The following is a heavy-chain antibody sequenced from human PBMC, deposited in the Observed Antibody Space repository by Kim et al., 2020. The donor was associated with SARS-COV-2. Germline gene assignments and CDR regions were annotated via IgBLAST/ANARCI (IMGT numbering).Heavy chain of an antibody. CDR2: IYYSGST. D-gene: IGHD1-26*01. J-gene: IGHJ4*02. CDR1: GGSVSSGSYY. V-gene: IGHV4-61*01. CDR3: ARDGPRDRKGSYSVFGY. Sequence: SETLSLTCTVSGGSVSSGSYYWSWIRQPPGKGLEWIGYIYYSGSTNYNPSLKSRVTISVDTSKNQFSLKLSSVTAADTAVYYCARDGPRDRKGSYSVFGYWGQGTLVTVSS.